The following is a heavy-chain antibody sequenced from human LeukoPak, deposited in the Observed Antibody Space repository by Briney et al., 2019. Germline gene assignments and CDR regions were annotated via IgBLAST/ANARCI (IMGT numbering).Heavy chain of an antibody. CDR2: ISAYNGNT. V-gene: IGHV1-18*01. Sequence: RASVKVSCKASGYTFTSYGISWVRQAPGQGLEWMGWISAYNGNTNYAQKLQGRVTMTTDTSTSTAYMELRSLRSDDTAVYYCARGQYQLLLGGWFDPWGQGTLVTVSS. CDR3: ARGQYQLLLGGWFDP. J-gene: IGHJ5*02. CDR1: GYTFTSYG. D-gene: IGHD2-2*01.